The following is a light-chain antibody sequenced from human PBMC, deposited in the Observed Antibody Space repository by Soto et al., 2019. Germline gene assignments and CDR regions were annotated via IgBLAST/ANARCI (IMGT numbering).Light chain of an antibody. CDR3: QQFGSSPLT. CDR1: QSVRSSY. CDR2: GAS. Sequence: EILLTQSPGTLSLSPGERATLSCRASQSVRSSYLAWYQQKPGQAPRLLIYGASSRATGIPDRFSGSGSGTDFTLTIKRLEPEAFAAYSCQQFGSSPLTFGGGTKVDIK. J-gene: IGKJ4*01. V-gene: IGKV3-20*01.